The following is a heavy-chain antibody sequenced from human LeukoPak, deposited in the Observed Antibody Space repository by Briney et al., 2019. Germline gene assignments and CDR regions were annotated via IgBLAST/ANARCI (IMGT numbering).Heavy chain of an antibody. Sequence: ASVKVSCKASGGTFSSYAISWVRQAPGQGLEWMGGIIPIFGTANYAQKFQGRVTITRNTSISTAYMELSSLRSEDTAVYYCARDYRIVGATDAFDIWGQGTMVTVSS. CDR1: GGTFSSYA. D-gene: IGHD1-26*01. CDR2: IIPIFGTA. V-gene: IGHV1-69*05. CDR3: ARDYRIVGATDAFDI. J-gene: IGHJ3*02.